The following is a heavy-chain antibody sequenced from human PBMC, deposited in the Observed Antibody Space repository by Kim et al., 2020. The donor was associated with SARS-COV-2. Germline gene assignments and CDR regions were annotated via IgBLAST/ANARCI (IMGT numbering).Heavy chain of an antibody. V-gene: IGHV3-33*01. CDR2: IWYDGSNK. CDR3: ARDFFKGGSSSTKYYYYGMDV. CDR1: GFTFSSYG. Sequence: GGSLRLSCAASGFTFSSYGMHWVRQAPGKGLEWVAVIWYDGSNKYYADSVKGRFTISRDNSKNTLYLQMNSLRAEDTAVYYCARDFFKGGSSSTKYYYYGMDVWGQGTTVTVSS. D-gene: IGHD6-6*01. J-gene: IGHJ6*02.